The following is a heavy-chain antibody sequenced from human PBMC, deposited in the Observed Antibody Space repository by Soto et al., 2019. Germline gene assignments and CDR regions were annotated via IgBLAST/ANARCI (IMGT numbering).Heavy chain of an antibody. CDR1: GGSISSYY. CDR2: IYDSGNT. Sequence: SETLSLTCTVSGGSISSYYWSWIRQPPGKGLEWIGSIYDSGNTKYNPSLKSRVTMSVDTSKNQFSLKLSSVTAADTAVYYCAGLYSSSPFFNYWGQGTLVTVSS. D-gene: IGHD6-6*01. J-gene: IGHJ4*02. CDR3: AGLYSSSPFFNY. V-gene: IGHV4-59*01.